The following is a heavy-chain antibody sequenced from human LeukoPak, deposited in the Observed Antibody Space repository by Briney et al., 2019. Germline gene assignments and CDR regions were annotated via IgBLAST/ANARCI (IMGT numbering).Heavy chain of an antibody. CDR2: IYYSGTT. D-gene: IGHD5-18*01. CDR3: ARTTEGGYTYGYFYYYYMDV. Sequence: PSETLSLTCAVYGGSFSGYYWSWIRQPPGKGLEWIGYIYYSGTTNYNPYLKSRVTISVDTSKNQFSMKLRSVTAADTAVYYCARTTEGGYTYGYFYYYYMDVWGKGTTVTISS. CDR1: GGSFSGYY. J-gene: IGHJ6*03. V-gene: IGHV4-59*01.